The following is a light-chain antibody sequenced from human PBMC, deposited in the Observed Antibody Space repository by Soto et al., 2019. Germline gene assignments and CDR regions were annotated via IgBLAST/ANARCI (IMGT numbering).Light chain of an antibody. V-gene: IGKV1-27*01. CDR1: QGISIY. Sequence: DIQMTQSPSSLSASVGDRVTITCRASQGISIYLARYQQKPGKVPKLLIYAASTLQSGVPSRFSGSGSGTDFTLTISNLQPEDVATYYCQKYNSAPHTFGQGTKLEIK. J-gene: IGKJ2*01. CDR2: AAS. CDR3: QKYNSAPHT.